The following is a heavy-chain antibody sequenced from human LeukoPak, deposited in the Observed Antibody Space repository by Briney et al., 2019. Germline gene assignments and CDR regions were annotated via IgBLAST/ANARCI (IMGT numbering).Heavy chain of an antibody. J-gene: IGHJ4*02. Sequence: GESLKISCKTSGSMFTSYWIGWVRQMPRKGLECMGIIHPGDSETRYSPSFQGQVTISADKSISPAYLQWSGLKASDTAMYYCARRLGATQPYFDFWGQGALVTVSS. CDR3: ARRLGATQPYFDF. CDR2: IHPGDSET. D-gene: IGHD1-26*01. V-gene: IGHV5-51*01. CDR1: GSMFTSYW.